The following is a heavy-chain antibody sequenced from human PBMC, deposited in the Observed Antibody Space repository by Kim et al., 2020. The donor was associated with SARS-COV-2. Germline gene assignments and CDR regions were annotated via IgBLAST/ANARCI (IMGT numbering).Heavy chain of an antibody. CDR3: ARDPVATLGYYYYGMDV. CDR1: GYTFTSYY. CDR2: INPSGGST. Sequence: ASVKVSCKASGYTFTSYYMHWVRQAPGQGLEWMGIINPSGGSTSYAQKFQGRVTMTRDTSTSTVYMELSSLRSEDTAVYYCARDPVATLGYYYYGMDVWGQGTTVTVSS. D-gene: IGHD7-27*01. V-gene: IGHV1-46*01. J-gene: IGHJ6*02.